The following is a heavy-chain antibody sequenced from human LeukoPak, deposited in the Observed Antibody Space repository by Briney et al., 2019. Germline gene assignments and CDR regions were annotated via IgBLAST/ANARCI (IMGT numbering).Heavy chain of an antibody. V-gene: IGHV4-59*01. CDR1: GGSISSYY. CDR2: SHYSGST. J-gene: IGHJ6*03. Sequence: PSETLSLTCTVSGGSISSYYWSWIRQSPGKGLEWIGHSHYSGSTNHNPSLKSRVTISMDTSKNQFSLKLSSVTAADTAVYYCARVYYYYYMDVWGKGTTVTISS. CDR3: ARVYYYYYMDV.